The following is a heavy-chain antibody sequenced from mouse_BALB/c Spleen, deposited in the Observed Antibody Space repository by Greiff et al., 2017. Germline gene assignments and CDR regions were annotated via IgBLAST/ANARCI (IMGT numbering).Heavy chain of an antibody. D-gene: IGHD3-1*01. CDR1: GFTFSSFG. V-gene: IGHV5-17*02. CDR2: ISSGSSTI. CDR3: ARSIRRGYDWYFDV. J-gene: IGHJ1*01. Sequence: EVMLVESGGGLVQPGGSRKLSCAASGFTFSSFGMHWVRQAPEKGLEWVAYISSGSSTIYYADTVKGRFTISRDNPKNTLFLQMTSLRSEDTAMYYCARSIRRGYDWYFDVWGAGTTVTVSS.